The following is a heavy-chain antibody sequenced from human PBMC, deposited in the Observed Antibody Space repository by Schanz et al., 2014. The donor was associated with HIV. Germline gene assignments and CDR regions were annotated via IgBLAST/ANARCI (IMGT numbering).Heavy chain of an antibody. CDR3: ARVKDTNDPYYFDY. V-gene: IGHV3-30*12. CDR1: GFTFSSYG. J-gene: IGHJ4*02. Sequence: VQLVGSGGGGVQPGRALRLSCAASGFTFSSYGMHWVRPAPGKGGGGEEVISYDGSNKNYADSVKGRFTISRDNSKNTLFLQMNSLRAEDTAMYYCARVKDTNDPYYFDYWGQGTLVTVSS. CDR2: ISYDGSNK. D-gene: IGHD1-1*01.